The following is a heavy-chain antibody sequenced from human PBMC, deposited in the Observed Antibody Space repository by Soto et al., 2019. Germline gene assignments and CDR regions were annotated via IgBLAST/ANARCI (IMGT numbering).Heavy chain of an antibody. J-gene: IGHJ4*02. CDR2: FYYSGST. D-gene: IGHD2-8*01. Sequence: SETLSLTCTVSGCSISSSNYYWGWIRQPPGKGLDWIGTFYYSGSTYYDPSLKSRVTISVDTSKKEFSLKLTSVSAADTAVYFCAGGYCTNGVCYNRLFDYWGQGTLVTVS. V-gene: IGHV4-39*01. CDR3: AGGYCTNGVCYNRLFDY. CDR1: GCSISSSNYY.